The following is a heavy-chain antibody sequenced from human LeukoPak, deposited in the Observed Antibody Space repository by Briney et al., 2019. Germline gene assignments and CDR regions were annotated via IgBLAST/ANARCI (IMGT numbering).Heavy chain of an antibody. V-gene: IGHV3-30*18. CDR2: ISYDGTHR. CDR3: AKDAADSSRSDY. D-gene: IGHD6-13*01. CDR1: GFTFSGYG. Sequence: PGRSLTLSCAASGFTFSGYGMHWVRRAPGKGLEWVAVISYDGTHRYYADSVKGRFTISRDNSENTLYLQMNSLRADDTAVYYCAKDAADSSRSDYWGQGTLVTVSS. J-gene: IGHJ4*02.